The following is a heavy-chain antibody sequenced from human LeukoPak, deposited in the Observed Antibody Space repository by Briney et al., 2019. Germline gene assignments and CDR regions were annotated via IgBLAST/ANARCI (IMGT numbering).Heavy chain of an antibody. CDR1: GFTFDDYA. CDR3: ARALGELSTLYYYYGMDA. Sequence: GGSLRLSCAASGFTFDDYAMHWVRQAPGKGLEWVSLISGDGGSTYYADSVKGRFTISRDNSKNSLYLQMNSLRTEDTALYYCARALGELSTLYYYYGMDAWGQGTTVTVYS. CDR2: ISGDGGST. D-gene: IGHD3-16*02. J-gene: IGHJ6*02. V-gene: IGHV3-43*02.